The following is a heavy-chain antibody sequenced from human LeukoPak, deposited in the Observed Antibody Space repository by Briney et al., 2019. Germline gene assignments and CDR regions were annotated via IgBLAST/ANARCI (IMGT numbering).Heavy chain of an antibody. CDR1: GFPFTDYS. Sequence: PGGSLRLSCTVSGFPFTDYSIHWVRQAPGKGLEWVAVTSADESIKSCSDSVRGRFTISRDNFKNILYLQMDSLGLEDTAVYFCARDPYLVGSDFLDYWGRGTLVTVSS. V-gene: IGHV3-30*03. J-gene: IGHJ4*02. CDR3: ARDPYLVGSDFLDY. D-gene: IGHD3-10*01. CDR2: TSADESIK.